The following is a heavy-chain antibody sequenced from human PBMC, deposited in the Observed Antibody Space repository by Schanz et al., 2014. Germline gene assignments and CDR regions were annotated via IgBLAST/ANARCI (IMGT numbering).Heavy chain of an antibody. Sequence: QVQLVQSGAEVKKPGSSVKVSCKASGGTFSTYTISWVRQAPGQGLEWMGRIVPIAGITNYAQRFQGRVTITADKSSDTAYMELSSLRSDDTAVYYCARDRRLQRQSGWDYWGQGTLVTVSS. V-gene: IGHV1-69*08. CDR2: IVPIAGIT. J-gene: IGHJ4*02. CDR1: GGTFSTYT. CDR3: ARDRRLQRQSGWDY. D-gene: IGHD3-10*01.